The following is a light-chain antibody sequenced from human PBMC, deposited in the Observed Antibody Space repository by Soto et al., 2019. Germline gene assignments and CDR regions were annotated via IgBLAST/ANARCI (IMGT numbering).Light chain of an antibody. CDR1: QSVTSSY. CDR2: GAS. V-gene: IGKV3-20*01. Sequence: ILLTQSPGTLSLSPGERATLSCRASQSVTSSYLAWYQQKPGQATRLLIYGASSRANGIPDRFSGSGSGTDFTLTISRLEPEDFVLYYCQQYGSSHPLTFGGGTKVDIK. CDR3: QQYGSSHPLT. J-gene: IGKJ4*01.